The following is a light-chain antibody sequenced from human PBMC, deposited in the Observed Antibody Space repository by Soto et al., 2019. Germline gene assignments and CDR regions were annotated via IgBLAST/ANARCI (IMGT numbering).Light chain of an antibody. Sequence: EIVMTQSPATLSVSPGERATLSCRASQSVSSNIAWYQQRPGQAPRLIISGASTRATGIPARFSGSGSGTDFTLIISSLQSEAFAVYSCHQYNNWPWTFGQGTKVEIK. J-gene: IGKJ1*01. CDR2: GAS. V-gene: IGKV3-15*01. CDR1: QSVSSN. CDR3: HQYNNWPWT.